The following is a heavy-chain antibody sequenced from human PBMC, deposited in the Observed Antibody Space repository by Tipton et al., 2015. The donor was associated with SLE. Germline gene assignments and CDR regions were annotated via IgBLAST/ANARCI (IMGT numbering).Heavy chain of an antibody. CDR3: ARGGGSSPSAFDI. CDR2: ISSSSSYT. D-gene: IGHD6-6*01. CDR1: GFTFSDYY. V-gene: IGHV3-11*06. Sequence: SLRLSCAASGFTFSDYYMSWIRQAPGKGLEWVSYISSSSSYTNYADSVKGRFTISRDNSKNTLYLQMNSLRAEDTAVYYCARGGGSSPSAFDIWGQGTMVTVSS. J-gene: IGHJ3*02.